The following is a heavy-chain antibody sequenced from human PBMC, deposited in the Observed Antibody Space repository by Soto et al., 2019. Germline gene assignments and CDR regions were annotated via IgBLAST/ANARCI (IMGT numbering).Heavy chain of an antibody. CDR2: IWYDGSNK. CDR3: ARDYDFCFDY. J-gene: IGHJ4*02. V-gene: IGHV3-33*01. Sequence: QVQLVESGGGVVQPGRSLRLSCAASGFTFSSYGMHWVRQAPGKGLEWVAVIWYDGSNKYYADSVKGRFTISRDNSKNTLYLQMNSLRVEDTAVYYCARDYDFCFDYWGQGTLVTVSS. D-gene: IGHD3-3*01. CDR1: GFTFSSYG.